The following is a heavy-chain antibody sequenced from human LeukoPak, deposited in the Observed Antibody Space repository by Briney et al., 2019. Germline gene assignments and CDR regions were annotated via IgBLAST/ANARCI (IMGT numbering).Heavy chain of an antibody. V-gene: IGHV3-74*01. CDR3: ARISSDSISYYDH. Sequence: GGSLRLSCAGSGITFSTYWMHWVRQVPGKGLVWVSRTNSEGSTISYADSVKGRFTISRDNAKNTLFLQMNSLRAEDTAVYYCARISSDSISYYDHWGQGTLVTVSS. J-gene: IGHJ4*02. D-gene: IGHD3-22*01. CDR2: TNSEGSTI. CDR1: GITFSTYW.